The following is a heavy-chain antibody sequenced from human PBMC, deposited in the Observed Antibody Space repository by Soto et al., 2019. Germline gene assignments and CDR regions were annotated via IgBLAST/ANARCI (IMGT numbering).Heavy chain of an antibody. CDR1: GGSVSSGSYY. Sequence: QVQLQESGPGLVKPSETLSLTCTVSGGSVSSGSYYWSWIRQPPGKGLEWIGYIYYSGSTNYNPSLHSRVTITVVKTQKQLFPMVVTVIAADKAVDYCWRGEKYYCSGGGEYYYYGMDVWGQGTTVTVSS. J-gene: IGHJ6*02. CDR2: IYYSGST. CDR3: WRGEKYYCSGGGEYYYYGMDV. D-gene: IGHD3-10*01. V-gene: IGHV4-61*01.